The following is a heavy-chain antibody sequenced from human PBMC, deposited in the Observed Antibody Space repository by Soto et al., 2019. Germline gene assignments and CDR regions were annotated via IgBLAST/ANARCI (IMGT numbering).Heavy chain of an antibody. CDR1: GYTFTTYG. J-gene: IGHJ4*02. D-gene: IGHD2-15*01. CDR3: ARDYSGGSCYSRY. V-gene: IGHV1-18*01. Sequence: GASVKVSCKASGYTFTTYGIRWVRQAPGQGLEWMGWISPYIGNTNYAQKLQGRVTMTTDTSTSTAYMELRSLRSDDTAVYYCARDYSGGSCYSRYWGQGTPVTVSS. CDR2: ISPYIGNT.